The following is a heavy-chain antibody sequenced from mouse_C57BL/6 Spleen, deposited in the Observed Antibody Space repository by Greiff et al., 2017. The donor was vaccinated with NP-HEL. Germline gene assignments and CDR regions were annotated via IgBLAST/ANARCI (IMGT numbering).Heavy chain of an antibody. Sequence: VQLQQSGAELVKPGASVKISCKASGYAFSSYWMNWVKQRPGKGLEWIGQIYPGDGDTNYNGKFKGKATLTADKSSSTAYMQLSSLTSEDSAFYFCARREEYYGSSYWYFEVWGTGTTVTVSS. D-gene: IGHD1-1*01. J-gene: IGHJ1*03. CDR2: IYPGDGDT. V-gene: IGHV1-80*01. CDR1: GYAFSSYW. CDR3: ARREEYYGSSYWYFEV.